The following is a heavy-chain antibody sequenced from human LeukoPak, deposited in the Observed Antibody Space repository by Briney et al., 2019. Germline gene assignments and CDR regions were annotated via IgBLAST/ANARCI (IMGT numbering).Heavy chain of an antibody. CDR3: ARARTGDFVPAYYMDV. CDR1: GFTFSSYA. Sequence: GGSLRLSCAASGFTFSSYAMHWVRQAPGKGLEYVSAISSNGGSTYYANSVKGRFTISRDNSKNTLYPQMGSLRAEDMAVYYCARARTGDFVPAYYMDVWGKGTTVTVSS. CDR2: ISSNGGST. D-gene: IGHD7-27*01. V-gene: IGHV3-64*01. J-gene: IGHJ6*03.